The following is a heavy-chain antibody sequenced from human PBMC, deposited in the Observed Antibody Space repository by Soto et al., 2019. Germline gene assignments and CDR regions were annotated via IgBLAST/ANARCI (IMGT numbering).Heavy chain of an antibody. CDR1: GFSLSTSGMG. CDR2: IYWDDDK. Sequence: SGPTLVNPTQTFTLACTFSGFSLSTSGMGVGWIRQPPGKALEWLALIYWDDDKRYSPSLKSRLTITKDASKNQVVLTMTNMDPVDTATYYCAHYSSTSSFDYWGQGTLVTVSS. CDR3: AHYSSTSSFDY. J-gene: IGHJ4*02. D-gene: IGHD6-13*01. V-gene: IGHV2-5*02.